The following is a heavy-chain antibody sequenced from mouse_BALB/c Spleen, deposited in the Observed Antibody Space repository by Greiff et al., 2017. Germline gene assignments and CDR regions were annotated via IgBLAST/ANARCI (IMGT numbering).Heavy chain of an antibody. V-gene: IGHV5-12-2*01. CDR1: GFTFSSYT. J-gene: IGHJ4*01. CDR3: ARRGTARVYAMDY. Sequence: EVQLVESGGGLVQPGGSLKLSCAASGFTFSSYTMSWVRQTPEKRLEWVAYISNGGGSTYYPDTVKGRFTISRDNAKNTLYLQMSSLKSEDTAMYYCARRGTARVYAMDYWGQGTSVTVSS. CDR2: ISNGGGST. D-gene: IGHD3-2*01.